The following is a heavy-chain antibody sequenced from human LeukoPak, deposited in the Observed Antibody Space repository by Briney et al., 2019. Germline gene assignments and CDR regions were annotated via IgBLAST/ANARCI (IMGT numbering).Heavy chain of an antibody. CDR1: GGSISSSSYY. Sequence: SETLSLTCTVSGGSISSSSYYWGWIRQPPGKGLEWIGYIYYSGSTSYNPSLKSRVIISVDTSKNQFSLKLTSVTAADTAVYYCAREASEADYYFDYWGQGTLVAVSS. CDR3: AREASEADYYFDY. CDR2: IYYSGST. V-gene: IGHV4-30-4*08. D-gene: IGHD3-3*01. J-gene: IGHJ4*02.